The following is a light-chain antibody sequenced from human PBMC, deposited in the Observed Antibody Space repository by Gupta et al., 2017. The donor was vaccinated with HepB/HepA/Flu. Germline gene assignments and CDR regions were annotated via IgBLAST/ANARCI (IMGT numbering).Light chain of an antibody. V-gene: IGKV3-11*01. Sequence: EIVLTQSPATLSLSPGERATLSCRASQSVSSYGAWYQQKPGQAPRLLIYDASNRATGIPARFSGSGSGTDFTLTISSLEPEDFAVYYCQQRSNWLWTFGQGTKVEIK. CDR1: QSVSSY. J-gene: IGKJ1*01. CDR3: QQRSNWLWT. CDR2: DAS.